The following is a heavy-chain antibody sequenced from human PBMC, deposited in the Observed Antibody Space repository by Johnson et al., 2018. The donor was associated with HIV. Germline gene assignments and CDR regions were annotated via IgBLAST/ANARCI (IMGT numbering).Heavy chain of an antibody. CDR3: ARVSGWIAVVDDAFDI. CDR1: GFTFSSYW. Sequence: VQLVESGGGVVQPGRSLRLSCAASGFTFSSYWMSWVRQAPGKGLEWVANIKQDGSEKYYVDSVKGRFTISRDNAKNSLYLQMNSLRAEDTAVYYWARVSGWIAVVDDAFDIWGQGTMVTVSS. V-gene: IGHV3-7*01. CDR2: IKQDGSEK. J-gene: IGHJ3*02. D-gene: IGHD6-19*01.